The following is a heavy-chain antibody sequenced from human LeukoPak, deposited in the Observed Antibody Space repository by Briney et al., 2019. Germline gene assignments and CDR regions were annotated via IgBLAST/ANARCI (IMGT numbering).Heavy chain of an antibody. Sequence: SETLSLTCTVSGGSISSSSYYWGWIRQPPGKGLEWIATIYYSGSTYYNPSLKSRVTISGDTSKNQLSLKLNSVTAADTAVYYCARVGRSRDYFDYWGQGTLVTVSS. V-gene: IGHV4-39*01. CDR2: IYYSGST. CDR1: GGSISSSSYY. D-gene: IGHD1-14*01. CDR3: ARVGRSRDYFDY. J-gene: IGHJ4*02.